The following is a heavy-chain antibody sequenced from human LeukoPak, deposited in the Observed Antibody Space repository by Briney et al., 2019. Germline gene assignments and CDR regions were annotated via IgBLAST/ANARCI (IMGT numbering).Heavy chain of an antibody. CDR2: IKHDGSEK. CDR1: GFTFSRHW. Sequence: PGGSLRLSCAASGFTFSRHWMTWVRQAPGKGLEWLANIKHDGSEKNYVDSVKGRFTISRDNAKNSLYLQMNSLRAEDTAVYYCATPLDYYDRSDSHQGGDWGQGTLVTVSS. V-gene: IGHV3-7*03. CDR3: ATPLDYYDRSDSHQGGD. J-gene: IGHJ4*02. D-gene: IGHD3-22*01.